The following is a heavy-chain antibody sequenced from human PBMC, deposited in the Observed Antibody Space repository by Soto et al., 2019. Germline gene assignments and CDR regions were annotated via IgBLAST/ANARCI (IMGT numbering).Heavy chain of an antibody. V-gene: IGHV3-23*01. D-gene: IGHD3-3*01. J-gene: IGHJ4*02. CDR3: AKVGADFWSGSDFDY. CDR2: ISGSGGST. CDR1: GFTFSSYA. Sequence: EVQLLESGGGLVQPGGSLRLSCAASGFTFSSYAMSWVRQAPGKGLEWVSAISGSGGSTYYADSVKGRFTISRDNSKNTLYLQMTSLRAEDTAVYYCAKVGADFWSGSDFDYWGQGTLVTVSS.